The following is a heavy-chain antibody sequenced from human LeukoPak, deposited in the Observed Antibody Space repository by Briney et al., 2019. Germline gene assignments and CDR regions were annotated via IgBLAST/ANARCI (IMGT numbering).Heavy chain of an antibody. CDR2: IYYSGST. CDR1: GGSISSYY. Sequence: SETLSLTCTVSGGSISSYYWSWIRQSPGKGLEWIGYIYYSGSTNYNPSLKSRVTISVDTSKNQFSLKLSSVTAADTAVYYCARTLSKGRWFDPWGQGTLVTVSS. V-gene: IGHV4-59*01. D-gene: IGHD2/OR15-2a*01. J-gene: IGHJ5*02. CDR3: ARTLSKGRWFDP.